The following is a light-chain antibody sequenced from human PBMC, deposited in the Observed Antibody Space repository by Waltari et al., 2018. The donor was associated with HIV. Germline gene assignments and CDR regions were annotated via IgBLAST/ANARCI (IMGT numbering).Light chain of an antibody. CDR2: GAS. CDR3: LQCADWPLS. V-gene: IGKV3-11*01. Sequence: EIVLPQSPATLSWSPGERATRPCRASQTVGSYLVWYQHRSGHAPRLLIYGASNWATGTPARFSGSGSGTDFTLSSSGLEPEEFSVYYCLQCADWPLSFGGGTEVEI. CDR1: QTVGSY. J-gene: IGKJ4*01.